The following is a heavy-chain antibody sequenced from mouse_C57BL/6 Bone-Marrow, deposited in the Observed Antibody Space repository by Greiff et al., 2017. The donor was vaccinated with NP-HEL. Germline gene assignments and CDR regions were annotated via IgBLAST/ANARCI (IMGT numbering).Heavy chain of an antibody. Sequence: QVHVKQSGAELVRPGASVKLSCKASGYTFTDYYINWVKQRPGQGLEWIARIYPGSGNTYYNEKFKGKATLTAEKSSSTAYMQLSSLTSEDSAVDFCAREKGWLPFDYWGQGTTLTVSS. CDR3: AREKGWLPFDY. J-gene: IGHJ2*01. V-gene: IGHV1-76*01. CDR2: IYPGSGNT. D-gene: IGHD2-3*01. CDR1: GYTFTDYY.